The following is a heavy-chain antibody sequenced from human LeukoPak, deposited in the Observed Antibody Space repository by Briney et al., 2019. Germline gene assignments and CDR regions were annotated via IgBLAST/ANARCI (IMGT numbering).Heavy chain of an antibody. J-gene: IGHJ6*03. CDR3: ARYHGDHYYYYYMDV. CDR2: IYYSGST. Sequence: SETLSLTRTVSGGSISSYYWSWIRQPPGKGLEWIGYIYYSGSTNYNPSLKSRVTISVDTSKNQFSLKLSSVTAADTAVYYCARYHGDHYYYYYMDVWGKGTTVTVSS. CDR1: GGSISSYY. D-gene: IGHD4-17*01. V-gene: IGHV4-59*08.